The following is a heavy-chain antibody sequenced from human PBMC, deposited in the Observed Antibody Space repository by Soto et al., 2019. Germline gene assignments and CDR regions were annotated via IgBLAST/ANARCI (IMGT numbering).Heavy chain of an antibody. CDR1: GYTFTIYG. D-gene: IGHD3-9*01. Sequence: ASVKVSCKASGYTFTIYGISWVLQAPGQGLEWMGWISAYNGNTNYAQKLQGRVTMTTDTSTSTAYMELRSLRSDDTAVYYCARIEMFWQCQDYWGQGTLVTVSS. V-gene: IGHV1-18*04. CDR2: ISAYNGNT. J-gene: IGHJ4*02. CDR3: ARIEMFWQCQDY.